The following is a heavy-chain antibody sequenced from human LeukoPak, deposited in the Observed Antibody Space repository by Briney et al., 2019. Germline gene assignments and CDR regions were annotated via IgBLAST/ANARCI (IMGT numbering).Heavy chain of an antibody. J-gene: IGHJ4*02. D-gene: IGHD6-13*01. Sequence: HPGGSLRLSCAASGFTFSSYGMSWVRQAPGKGLEWVSAISGSGGSTYYADSVKGRFTISRDNSKNTLYLQMNSLRAEDTAVYYCAKDRRSSSWYMEWYFDYWGQGTLVTVSS. V-gene: IGHV3-23*01. CDR1: GFTFSSYG. CDR3: AKDRRSSSWYMEWYFDY. CDR2: ISGSGGST.